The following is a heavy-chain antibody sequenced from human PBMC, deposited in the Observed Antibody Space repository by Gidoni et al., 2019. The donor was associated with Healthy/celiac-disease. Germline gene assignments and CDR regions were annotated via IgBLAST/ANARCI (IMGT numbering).Heavy chain of an antibody. Sequence: QVQLQESGPGLVKPSDTLSLTCAVSGYSISSSNWWGWIRQPPGKGLEWIGYIYYSGSTYYNPSLKSRVTMSVDTSKNQFSLKLSSVTAVDTAVYYCARGPRGHSSGWSNWFDPWGQGTLVTVSS. J-gene: IGHJ5*02. V-gene: IGHV4-28*03. CDR1: GYSISSSNW. CDR2: IYYSGST. CDR3: ARGPRGHSSGWSNWFDP. D-gene: IGHD6-19*01.